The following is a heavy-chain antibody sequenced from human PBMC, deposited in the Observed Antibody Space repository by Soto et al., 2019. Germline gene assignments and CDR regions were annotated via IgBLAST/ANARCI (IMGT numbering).Heavy chain of an antibody. Sequence: QVQLVQSGAEVKKPGASVKVSCKASGYTFTSYAIHWVRQAPGQRLEWMGWINAGNGNTKYSQKLQDGVTITRDTSASTAYMELSSLRSEDTAVYYCARDLGGWPDYWGQGTLVTVSS. CDR3: ARDLGGWPDY. V-gene: IGHV1-3*01. D-gene: IGHD6-19*01. CDR1: GYTFTSYA. J-gene: IGHJ4*02. CDR2: INAGNGNT.